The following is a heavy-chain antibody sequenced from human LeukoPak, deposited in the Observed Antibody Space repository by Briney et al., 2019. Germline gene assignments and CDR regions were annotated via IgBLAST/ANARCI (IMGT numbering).Heavy chain of an antibody. CDR3: ARFAGDIVVVPAARPYYYYMDV. V-gene: IGHV4-30-4*08. CDR2: IYYSGST. CDR1: GGSISSGDYY. Sequence: SETLSLTCTVSGGSISSGDYYWSWIRQPPGKGLEWIGYIYYSGSTYYNPSLKSRVTISVNTSKNQFSLKLSSVTAADTAVYYCARFAGDIVVVPAARPYYYYMDVWGKGTTVTVSS. J-gene: IGHJ6*03. D-gene: IGHD2-2*01.